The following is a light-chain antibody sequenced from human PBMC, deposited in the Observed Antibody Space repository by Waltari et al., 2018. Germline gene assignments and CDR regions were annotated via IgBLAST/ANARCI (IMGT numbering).Light chain of an antibody. Sequence: DIQLTQSPPSLSASVGDRVTITCRASQDINLYVAWFQQRPGKAPKSLIYSASILLSGVPSRFSGSGSGTEFTLTISDLQPEDFATYYCQHYNSFPLTFGGGTKVEIK. V-gene: IGKV1-16*01. CDR2: SAS. CDR3: QHYNSFPLT. CDR1: QDINLY. J-gene: IGKJ4*01.